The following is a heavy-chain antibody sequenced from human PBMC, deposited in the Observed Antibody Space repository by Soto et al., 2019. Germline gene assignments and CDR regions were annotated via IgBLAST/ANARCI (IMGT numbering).Heavy chain of an antibody. D-gene: IGHD3-22*01. CDR2: IYHGGST. CDR3: ARVGPWVPYYYDSSPYTFEKWFDP. J-gene: IGHJ5*02. Sequence: SEPHSLTYAVSGDTISTGYYCGWLRQPTGKGLEWIGSIYHGGSTYYNPSLNSRVTLSIDMTNNHVSLILNSVTAADTAVYYCARVGPWVPYYYDSSPYTFEKWFDPWGQGTLVTVSS. CDR1: GDTISTGYY. V-gene: IGHV4-38-2*01.